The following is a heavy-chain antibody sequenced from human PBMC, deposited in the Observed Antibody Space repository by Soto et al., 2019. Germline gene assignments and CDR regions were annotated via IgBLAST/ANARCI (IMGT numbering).Heavy chain of an antibody. D-gene: IGHD3-3*01. V-gene: IGHV4-31*03. Sequence: APEKLSVTCTVSGGSISRVGYYWIWIRQHPGKGLEWIGYIYYSGSTYYNPSLKSRVTISVDTSKNQFSLKLSSVAAADTAVYYCARVGVDFWSGHYSPFAYWAQGTLATVSS. CDR3: ARVGVDFWSGHYSPFAY. CDR1: GGSISRVGYY. J-gene: IGHJ1*01. CDR2: IYYSGST.